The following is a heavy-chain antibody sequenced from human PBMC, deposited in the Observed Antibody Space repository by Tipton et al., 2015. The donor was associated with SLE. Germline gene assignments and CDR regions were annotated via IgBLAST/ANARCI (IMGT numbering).Heavy chain of an antibody. CDR2: ISYDGSNK. CDR1: GFTFSSYG. J-gene: IGHJ3*02. CDR3: ARVGRGVGAFGLYDAFDI. Sequence: RSLRLSCAASGFTFSSYGMHWVRQAPGKGLEWVAVISYDGSNKYYADSVKGRFTISRDNAKNSLYLQMNSLRAEDTAVYYCARVGRGVGAFGLYDAFDIWGQGTMVTVSS. D-gene: IGHD1-26*01. V-gene: IGHV3-30*12.